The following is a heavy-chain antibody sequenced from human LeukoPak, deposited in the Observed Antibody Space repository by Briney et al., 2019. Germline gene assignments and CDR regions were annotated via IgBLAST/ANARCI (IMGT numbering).Heavy chain of an antibody. CDR1: GFTFSSYW. Sequence: GRSLRLSCAASGFTFSSYWMTWIRQAPGKGLEWVANIKQDGSEKYYVDPVKGRFTISRDNAKNSLYLQMNSLRAEDTAVYYCARDTGGGYSCYDCWGQGTLVTVSS. CDR2: IKQDGSEK. D-gene: IGHD5-18*01. CDR3: ARDTGGGYSCYDC. J-gene: IGHJ4*02. V-gene: IGHV3-7*01.